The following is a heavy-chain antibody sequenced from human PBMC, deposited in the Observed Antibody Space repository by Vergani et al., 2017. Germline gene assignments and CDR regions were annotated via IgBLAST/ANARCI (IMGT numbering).Heavy chain of an antibody. D-gene: IGHD2-2*01. J-gene: IGHJ4*02. CDR2: ISSSSSYI. Sequence: EVQLVESGGGLVKPGGSLRLSCAASGFTFSSYSMNWVRQAPGKRLEWVSSISSSSSYIYYADSVKGRFTISRDNAKNSLYLQMNSLRAEDTAVYYCARARYCSSTSCQYVPLTGPFDYWGQGTLVTVSS. V-gene: IGHV3-21*01. CDR3: ARARYCSSTSCQYVPLTGPFDY. CDR1: GFTFSSYS.